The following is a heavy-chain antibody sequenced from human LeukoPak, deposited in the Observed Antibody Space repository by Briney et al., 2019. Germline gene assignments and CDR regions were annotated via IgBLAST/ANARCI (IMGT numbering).Heavy chain of an antibody. CDR2: ISYDGSNK. CDR3: TRDRFYAMDA. J-gene: IGHJ6*02. Sequence: GGSLRLSCAASGFTFNSYAMSWVRQAPGKGLEWVAVISYDGSNKYYADSVKGRFTISRDSAKNTLYLQMNSLRAEDTAVYYCTRDRFYAMDAWGQGTTVTVSS. V-gene: IGHV3-30*03. CDR1: GFTFNSYA.